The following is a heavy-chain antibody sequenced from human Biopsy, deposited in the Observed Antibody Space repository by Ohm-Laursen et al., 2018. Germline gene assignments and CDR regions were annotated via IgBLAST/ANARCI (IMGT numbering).Heavy chain of an antibody. CDR2: IAYDGSNK. J-gene: IGHJ3*02. Sequence: SLRLSCTASGFIFSTYTMNWVRQPPGKGLEWLAVIAYDGSNKYYAESVKGRLTISRDRSRDTVHLQMNSLRYEDTALYYCAKDGGQWLGGAFDIWGHGTMVSVSS. D-gene: IGHD6-19*01. CDR1: GFIFSTYT. CDR3: AKDGGQWLGGAFDI. V-gene: IGHV3-30*18.